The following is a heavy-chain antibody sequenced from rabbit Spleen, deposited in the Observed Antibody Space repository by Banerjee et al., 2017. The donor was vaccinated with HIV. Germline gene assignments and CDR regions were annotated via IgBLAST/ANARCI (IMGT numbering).Heavy chain of an antibody. CDR1: GVSFSSSSY. J-gene: IGHJ4*01. CDR2: IDTGSSGFT. CDR3: ARNFDL. Sequence: QSLEESGGDLVKPGASLTLTCTASGVSFSSSSYMCWVRQAPGKGLECIACIDTGSSGFTYFASWAKGRFTISKTSSTTVTLQMTSLTAADTATYFCARNFDLWGPGTLVTV. V-gene: IGHV1S40*01.